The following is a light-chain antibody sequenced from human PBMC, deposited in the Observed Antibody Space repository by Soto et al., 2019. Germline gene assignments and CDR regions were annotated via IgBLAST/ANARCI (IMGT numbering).Light chain of an antibody. CDR1: SSNIGSNT. V-gene: IGLV1-44*01. CDR2: SNN. CDR3: AAWDDSLNGWV. Sequence: QSVLTQPPSASGTPGQRVTISCSGSSSNIGSNTVNWYQQLPGTAPKLLIYSNNQRPSGVPDRFSGSKSGTSASLAISGLQSEDEADYYCAAWDDSLNGWVFGGATKVTVL. J-gene: IGLJ3*02.